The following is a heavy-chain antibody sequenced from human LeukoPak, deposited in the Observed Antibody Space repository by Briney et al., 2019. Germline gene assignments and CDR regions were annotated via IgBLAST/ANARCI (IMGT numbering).Heavy chain of an antibody. CDR1: GFTVSSNY. CDR3: ARDRSGIRGYYYYGMDV. CDR2: IYSGGST. D-gene: IGHD6-19*01. J-gene: IGHJ6*02. Sequence: GGSLRLSCAASGFTVSSNYMSWVRQAPGKGLEWVSVIYSGGSTYYADSVKGRFTISRDNSKNTLYLQMNSLRAEDTAVYYCARDRSGIRGYYYYGMDVWGQGTTVTVSS. V-gene: IGHV3-53*01.